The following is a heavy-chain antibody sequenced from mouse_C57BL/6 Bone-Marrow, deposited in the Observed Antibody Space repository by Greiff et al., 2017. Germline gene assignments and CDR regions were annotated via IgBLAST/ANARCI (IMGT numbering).Heavy chain of an antibody. V-gene: IGHV8-8*01. J-gene: IGHJ2*01. CDR1: GFSLSTFGMG. Sequence: QVTLKVSGPGILQPSQTLSLTCSFSGFSLSTFGMGVGWLRQPSGKGLEWLAHIWWDGDKYYNPALKSRLTTSKDTFKNQVFLKIANVDTADAATYYCARIATVARGNFDYWGQGTTVTVSS. CDR3: ARIATVARGNFDY. CDR2: IWWDGDK. D-gene: IGHD1-1*01.